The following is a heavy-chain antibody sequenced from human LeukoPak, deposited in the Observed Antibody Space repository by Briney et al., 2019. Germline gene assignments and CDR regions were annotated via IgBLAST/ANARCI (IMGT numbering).Heavy chain of an antibody. CDR1: GGSVSSSRFY. Sequence: SETLSLTCTVSGGSVSSSRFYWGWIRQPPGGGLEWIASIYYSGTTYYNPSLKSRLTISVDTSKNQFSLWLKSLTAADTAVYYRAREPTYEIGGYYYAKWYFDLWGRGTPVTVSS. J-gene: IGHJ2*01. D-gene: IGHD3-22*01. CDR2: IYYSGTT. V-gene: IGHV4-39*02. CDR3: AREPTYEIGGYYYAKWYFDL.